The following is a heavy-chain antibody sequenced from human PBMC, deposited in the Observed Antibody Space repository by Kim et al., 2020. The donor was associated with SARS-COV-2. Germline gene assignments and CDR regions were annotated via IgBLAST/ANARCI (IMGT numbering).Heavy chain of an antibody. CDR2: VYSGGST. CDR3: SRDSPPRCGRASCKNWFDP. V-gene: IGHV4-4*07. Sequence: SETLSLTCTVSDDSISSYYWSWIRQPAGKGLEWIGRVYSGGSTNYNPSLKSRVTMSVDTSKNQFFLKLSSVTAADTAVYYCSRDSPPRCGRASCKNWFDPWGQGILVTVSS. CDR1: DDSISSYY. D-gene: IGHD2-2*01. J-gene: IGHJ5*02.